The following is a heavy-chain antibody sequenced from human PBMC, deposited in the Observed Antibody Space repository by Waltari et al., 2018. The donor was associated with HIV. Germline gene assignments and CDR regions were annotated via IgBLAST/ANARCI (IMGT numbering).Heavy chain of an antibody. J-gene: IGHJ6*02. CDR1: GFTFSSYG. Sequence: QVQLVESGGGVVQPGRSLRLSCAASGFTFSSYGMHWVRQAPGKGLEWVAVKGYEGSKKYYGDSGKGRVTISRDNSKNTLYLQMNSLRAEDTAVYYCAREGGEMTTGPLVGMDVWGQGTTVTVSS. CDR2: KGYEGSKK. D-gene: IGHD4-17*01. V-gene: IGHV3-33*01. CDR3: AREGGEMTTGPLVGMDV.